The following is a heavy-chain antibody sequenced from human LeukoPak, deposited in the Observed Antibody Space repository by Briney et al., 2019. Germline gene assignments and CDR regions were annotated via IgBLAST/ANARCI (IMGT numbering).Heavy chain of an antibody. J-gene: IGHJ3*01. V-gene: IGHV3-53*05. Sequence: GGSLRLSCAASVTVRSNYMSWVRQAPGKGLEWVSVIFGGGSTSYADSVKGRFTISRDNSKNTVYLQIDGLRTEDTGVYYCATNVVVVAATGVLDVWGQGTMVTVSS. CDR1: VTVRSNY. CDR2: IFGGGST. CDR3: ATNVVVVAATGVLDV. D-gene: IGHD2-15*01.